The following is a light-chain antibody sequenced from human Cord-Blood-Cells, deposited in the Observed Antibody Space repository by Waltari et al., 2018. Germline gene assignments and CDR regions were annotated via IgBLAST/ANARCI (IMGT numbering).Light chain of an antibody. CDR3: SSYTSSSTYV. V-gene: IGLV2-14*01. J-gene: IGLJ1*01. Sequence: QSALTQPASVSGSPGQSVTISCTGTSSDVGGYNYVSWYQQPPGKAPKLIIYDVSKRPSGVSNRFSGSKSGNTASLTISGLQAEDEADYYCSSYTSSSTYVFGTGTKVTVL. CDR2: DVS. CDR1: SSDVGGYNY.